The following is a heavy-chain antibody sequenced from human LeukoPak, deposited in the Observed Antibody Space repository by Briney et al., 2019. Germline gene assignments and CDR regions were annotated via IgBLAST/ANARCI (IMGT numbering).Heavy chain of an antibody. V-gene: IGHV5-51*01. Sequence: PGESLKISCKGSENIFSSNWIGWVRQRPGEGLEWMGIIYPGDSESRYSPSFQGQVTFSADKSINTAFLKWRSLKASDTAIYYCARYAAGNLHHWGQGTLVSVSS. CDR2: IYPGDSES. CDR1: ENIFSSNW. D-gene: IGHD2-8*01. J-gene: IGHJ5*02. CDR3: ARYAAGNLHH.